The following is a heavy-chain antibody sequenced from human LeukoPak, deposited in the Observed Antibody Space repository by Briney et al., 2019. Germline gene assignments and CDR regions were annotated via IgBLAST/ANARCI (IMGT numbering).Heavy chain of an antibody. Sequence: SQTLSLTCTVSGGSISSGSYYWSWIRQPAGKGLEWIGRIYTSGSTNYNPSLKSRVTISVDTSKNQFSLKLSSVTAADTAVYYCGRVKSPSYYDILTGMGGAFDIWGQGTMVTVSS. J-gene: IGHJ3*02. V-gene: IGHV4-61*02. CDR2: IYTSGST. CDR3: GRVKSPSYYDILTGMGGAFDI. CDR1: GGSISSGSYY. D-gene: IGHD3-9*01.